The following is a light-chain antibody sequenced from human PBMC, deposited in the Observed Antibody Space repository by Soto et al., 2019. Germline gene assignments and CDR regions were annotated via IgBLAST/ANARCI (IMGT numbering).Light chain of an antibody. CDR1: QSVSSY. CDR2: DAS. CDR3: QQRSNWQLT. J-gene: IGKJ4*01. Sequence: ESVLTQAAAALSLYTGERATLSCRASQSVSSYLAWYQQKPGQAPRLLIYDASNRATCIPARFSGSGSGTDFTLTISSLEPEDCAVYYCQQRSNWQLTFGGGTKVDIK. V-gene: IGKV3-11*01.